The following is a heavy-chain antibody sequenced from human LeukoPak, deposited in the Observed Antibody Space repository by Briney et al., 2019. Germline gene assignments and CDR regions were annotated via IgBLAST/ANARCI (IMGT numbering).Heavy chain of an antibody. Sequence: ASVKVSCKASGYTFSNFGLSWVRQATGQGLEWMGWMNPNSGNTGYAQKFQGRVTMTRNTSISTAYMELSSLRSEDTAVYCCARGSMVRGVIGWGQGTLVTVSS. D-gene: IGHD3-10*01. V-gene: IGHV1-8*02. CDR2: MNPNSGNT. J-gene: IGHJ4*02. CDR3: ARGSMVRGVIG. CDR1: GYTFSNFG.